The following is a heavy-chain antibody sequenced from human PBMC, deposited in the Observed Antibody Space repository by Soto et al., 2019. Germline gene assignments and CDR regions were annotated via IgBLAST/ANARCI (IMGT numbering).Heavy chain of an antibody. J-gene: IGHJ4*02. CDR1: GYTFTSYY. Sequence: ASVKVSCKASGYTFTSYYMHWVRQAPGQGLEWMGIINPSGGSTSYAQKFQGRVTMTRDTSTSTVYMELSSLRSEDTAVYYCARDPGDIVVVTAMKGFAYWGKGTLVTVSS. CDR2: INPSGGST. CDR3: ARDPGDIVVVTAMKGFAY. D-gene: IGHD2-21*02. V-gene: IGHV1-46*01.